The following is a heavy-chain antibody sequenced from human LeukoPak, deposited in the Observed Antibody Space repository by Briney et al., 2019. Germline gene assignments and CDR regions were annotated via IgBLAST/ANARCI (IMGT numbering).Heavy chain of an antibody. CDR1: GFTVSSNY. J-gene: IGHJ5*02. CDR2: IYSGGST. CDR3: ARVKSLSSSWYIRWFDP. V-gene: IGHV3-66*01. D-gene: IGHD6-13*01. Sequence: PGGSLRLSCAASGFTVSSNYMSWVRQAPGKGLEWVSVIYSGGSTYYADSVKGRFTISRDNSKNTLYLQMNSLRAEDTAVYYCARVKSLSSSWYIRWFDPWGQGTLVTVSS.